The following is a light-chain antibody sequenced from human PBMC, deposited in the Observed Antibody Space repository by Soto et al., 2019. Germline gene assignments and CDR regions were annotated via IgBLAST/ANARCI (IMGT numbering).Light chain of an antibody. CDR2: GAS. CDR3: QQYNGWVWR. CDR1: QSVSSK. J-gene: IGKJ1*01. V-gene: IGKV3-15*01. Sequence: EIVMTQSPATLSVSPGEGATLSCRASQSVSSKLAWYHQKPGQAPRLLIYGASTRASGIPARVSGSGSGTEFDRNIRGFQAEGDAVSCGQQYNGWVWRFGQANNVDIQ.